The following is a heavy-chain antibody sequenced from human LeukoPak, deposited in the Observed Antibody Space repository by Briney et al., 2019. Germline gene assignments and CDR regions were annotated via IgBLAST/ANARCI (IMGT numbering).Heavy chain of an antibody. CDR3: AKDLGYCSSFSCPFDY. CDR2: ISGSGGST. CDR1: GFSFSSYT. J-gene: IGHJ4*02. V-gene: IGHV3-23*01. D-gene: IGHD2-2*01. Sequence: GGSLRLSCAVSGFSFSSYTMSWVRQAPGKGLKWVSAISGSGGSTYYADCVKGRFTISRDNSKNTLFLQMNSLRAEDTAVYYCAKDLGYCSSFSCPFDYWGQGTLVTVSS.